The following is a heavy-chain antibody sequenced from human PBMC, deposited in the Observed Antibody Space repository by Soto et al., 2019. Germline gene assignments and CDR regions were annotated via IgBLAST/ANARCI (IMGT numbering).Heavy chain of an antibody. D-gene: IGHD3-3*01. CDR2: ISGNGGYT. CDR1: GFTFSSYA. Sequence: PGGSLRLSCAASGFTFSSYAMTWVRQAPGKGLEWVSTISGNGGYTYYSDSVRGRFTISRDNSKKTLYLQMDSLRADDTAVFYCAKGKANNVFGVDKLFDYWGQGTQVTVSS. V-gene: IGHV3-23*01. CDR3: AKGKANNVFGVDKLFDY. J-gene: IGHJ4*02.